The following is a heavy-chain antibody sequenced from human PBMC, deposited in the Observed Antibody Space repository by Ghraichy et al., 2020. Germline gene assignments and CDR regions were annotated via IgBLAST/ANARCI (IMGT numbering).Heavy chain of an antibody. J-gene: IGHJ4*02. D-gene: IGHD3-22*01. V-gene: IGHV1-69*04. CDR1: GGTFSSYA. CDR3: ARDPGGYYYDSSTYYFDY. Sequence: VSCKASGGTFSSYAISWVRQAPGQGLEWMGRIIPILGIANYAQKFQGRVTITADKSTSTAYMELSSLRSEDTAVYYCARDPGGYYYDSSTYYFDYWGQGTLVTVSS. CDR2: IIPILGIA.